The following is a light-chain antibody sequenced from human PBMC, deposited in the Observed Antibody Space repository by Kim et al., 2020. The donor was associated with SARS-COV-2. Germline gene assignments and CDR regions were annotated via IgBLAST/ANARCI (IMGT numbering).Light chain of an antibody. CDR3: QTWGTGIRV. Sequence: QLVLTQSPSASASLGASVKLTCTLSSGHSSYAIAWHQQQPEKGPRYLMKLNSDGSHSKGDGIPDRFSGSSSGAERYLTISSLQSEDEADYYCQTWGTGIRVFETGTKVTVL. CDR1: SGHSSYA. V-gene: IGLV4-69*01. J-gene: IGLJ1*01. CDR2: LNSDGSH.